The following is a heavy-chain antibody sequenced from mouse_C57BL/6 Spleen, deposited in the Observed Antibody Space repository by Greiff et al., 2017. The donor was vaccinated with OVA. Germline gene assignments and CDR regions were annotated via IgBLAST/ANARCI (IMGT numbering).Heavy chain of an antibody. J-gene: IGHJ3*01. Sequence: EVQLQQSGAELVKPGASVKLSCTASGFNIKDYYMHWVKQRTEQGLEWIGRIDPEAGETKYAPKFQGEATITADTSSNTAYLQLSSLTSEDTAVYYCAMGKGLLPGAWFAYWGQGTLVTVSA. CDR2: IDPEAGET. D-gene: IGHD1-1*01. V-gene: IGHV14-2*01. CDR1: GFNIKDYY. CDR3: AMGKGLLPGAWFAY.